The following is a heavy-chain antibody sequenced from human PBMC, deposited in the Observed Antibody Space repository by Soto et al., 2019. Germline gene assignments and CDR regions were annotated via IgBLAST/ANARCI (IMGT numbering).Heavy chain of an antibody. CDR1: GGSISSGGYY. D-gene: IGHD3-10*01. CDR3: AREVPMMGFDY. Sequence: QVQLQESGPGLVKPSQTLSLTCTVSGGSISSGGYYCIWIRQHPGKRLEWIGYIDYIGSTYYNPSLKSRFTLSVDASKNQSYLKLSSVPAADTAVYYCAREVPMMGFDYWGQGPLVTVCS. CDR2: IDYIGST. J-gene: IGHJ4*02. V-gene: IGHV4-31*03.